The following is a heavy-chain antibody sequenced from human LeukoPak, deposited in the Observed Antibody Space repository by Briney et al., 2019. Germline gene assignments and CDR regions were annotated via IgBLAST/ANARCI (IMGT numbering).Heavy chain of an antibody. CDR2: ISSSSSTI. J-gene: IGHJ4*02. Sequence: GGSLRLSCAASGFTFSSYGMHWVRQAPGKGLGWVSYISSSSSTIYYADSVKGRFTISRDNAKNSLYLQMNSLRAEDTAVYYCARTPTYYYGSGSSQDAYYFDYWGQGTLVTVSS. V-gene: IGHV3-48*01. CDR1: GFTFSSYG. CDR3: ARTPTYYYGSGSSQDAYYFDY. D-gene: IGHD3-10*01.